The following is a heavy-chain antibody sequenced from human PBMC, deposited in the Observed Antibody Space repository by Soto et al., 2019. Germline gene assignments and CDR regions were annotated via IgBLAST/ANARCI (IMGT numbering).Heavy chain of an antibody. D-gene: IGHD3-22*01. Sequence: QVQLQESGPGLVKPSQTLSLTCTVSGGSISSGGYYWSWIRQHPGKGLEWIGYIYYSGSTYYNPSLKSRVTXXVXTXXNQCSLKLSSVTAADTAVYYCARSANYYDSSCLDYWGQGTLVTVSS. CDR2: IYYSGST. CDR3: ARSANYYDSSCLDY. CDR1: GGSISSGGYY. J-gene: IGHJ4*02. V-gene: IGHV4-31*03.